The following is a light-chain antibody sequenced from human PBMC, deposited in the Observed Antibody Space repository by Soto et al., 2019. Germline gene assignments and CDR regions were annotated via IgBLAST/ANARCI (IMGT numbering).Light chain of an antibody. Sequence: QSALTQPASVSGSPGQSITISCTGTSSDVGGYNYVSWYQQHPGKAPKLMIYEVSNRPSGVSNRFSGSKSGNTASLPISRLQAEDEADYYCSSYTSRSTLVFGGGTKVTVL. CDR3: SSYTSRSTLV. CDR1: SSDVGGYNY. J-gene: IGLJ2*01. V-gene: IGLV2-14*01. CDR2: EVS.